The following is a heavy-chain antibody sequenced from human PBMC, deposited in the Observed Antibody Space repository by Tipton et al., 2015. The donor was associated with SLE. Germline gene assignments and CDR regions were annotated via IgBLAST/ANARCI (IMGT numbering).Heavy chain of an antibody. D-gene: IGHD2-21*01. J-gene: IGHJ4*02. Sequence: SLRLSCAASGFTFKRFGMHWVRQAPGKGLEWVAVIWNDGSKTYYADSVKGRFTISRDNSKNTLYLQMNSLRAEDTAVYYCARGDPYCGGDCYDYWGQGTLVTVSS. CDR3: ARGDPYCGGDCYDY. CDR2: IWNDGSKT. CDR1: GFTFKRFG. V-gene: IGHV3-33*01.